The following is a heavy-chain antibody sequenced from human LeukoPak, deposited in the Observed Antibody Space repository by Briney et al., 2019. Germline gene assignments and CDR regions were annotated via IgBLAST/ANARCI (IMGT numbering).Heavy chain of an antibody. CDR3: ARGAVCSSTACQNYPFHL. J-gene: IGHJ3*01. D-gene: IGHD2-2*01. CDR1: GLTFSTYD. Sequence: GGSLRLSCAASGLTFSTYDIHWVRQIRGQGLEWVSAIGTAGDTYYRDSVKGRFTISRENAKNSVYLQMNSLGAGDTAVYYCARGAVCSSTACQNYPFHLWGQGTMVTVSS. V-gene: IGHV3-13*01. CDR2: IGTAGDT.